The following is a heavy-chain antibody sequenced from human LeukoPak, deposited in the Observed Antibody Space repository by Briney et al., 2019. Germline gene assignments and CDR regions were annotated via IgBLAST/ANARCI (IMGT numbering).Heavy chain of an antibody. V-gene: IGHV3-23*01. Sequence: GGSLRLSCAASGFTFSSYAMSWVRQAPGKGLEWVSGISDSGGSTNYADSVKGRFTISRDTSKDTLYLQMNSLRAEDTAVYYCARHSGPGSYNWFDPWGQGTLVTVSS. J-gene: IGHJ5*02. CDR2: ISDSGGST. D-gene: IGHD3-10*01. CDR3: ARHSGPGSYNWFDP. CDR1: GFTFSSYA.